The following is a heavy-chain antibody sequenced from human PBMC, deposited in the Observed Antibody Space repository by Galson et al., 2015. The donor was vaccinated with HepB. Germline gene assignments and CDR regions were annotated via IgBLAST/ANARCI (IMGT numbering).Heavy chain of an antibody. CDR2: ISYDGSNK. J-gene: IGHJ3*02. D-gene: IGHD6-19*01. V-gene: IGHV3-30-3*01. CDR1: GFTFSSYA. CDR3: ARVGGAFLGIAVAGAFDI. Sequence: SLRLSCAASGFTFSSYAMHWVRQAPGKGLEWVVVISYDGSNKYYAASVKGRFTISRDNSKNTLYLQMNSLRAEDTAVYYCARVGGAFLGIAVAGAFDIWGQGTMVTVSS.